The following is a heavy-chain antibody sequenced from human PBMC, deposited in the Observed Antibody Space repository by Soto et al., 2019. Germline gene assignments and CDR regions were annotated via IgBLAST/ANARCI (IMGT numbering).Heavy chain of an antibody. CDR2: IIPIFGTA. J-gene: IGHJ6*02. V-gene: IGHV1-69*12. CDR3: ASSVAKYYFDGMDV. Sequence: QVQLVQSGAEVKKPGSSVKVSCTASGGTFSSYAISWVRQAPGQGLEWMGGIIPIFGTANYAQKFQGRVTITADESTSTAYMGLSSLRSEDTAVYYCASSVAKYYFDGMDVWGQGATVTVSS. D-gene: IGHD5-12*01. CDR1: GGTFSSYA.